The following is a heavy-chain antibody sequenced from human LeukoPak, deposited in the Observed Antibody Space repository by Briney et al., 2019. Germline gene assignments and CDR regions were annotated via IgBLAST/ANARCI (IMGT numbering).Heavy chain of an antibody. D-gene: IGHD1-14*01. CDR1: GFTFSSYG. CDR2: IRYDGSNK. V-gene: IGHV3-30*02. Sequence: GGSLRLSCAASGFTFSSYGMHWVRQAPGKGLEWVAFIRYDGSNKYYADSVKGRFTISRDNSKNTLYLQMNSLRAADTAVYYCAKDTTPPKAGFNPWGQGTLVTVSS. J-gene: IGHJ5*02. CDR3: AKDTTPPKAGFNP.